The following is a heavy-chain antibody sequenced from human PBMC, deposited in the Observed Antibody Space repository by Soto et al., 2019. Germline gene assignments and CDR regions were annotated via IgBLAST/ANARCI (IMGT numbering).Heavy chain of an antibody. D-gene: IGHD2-2*01. CDR1: GGSFSGFQ. CDR2: INHNGDT. Sequence: VQLQQWGAGVLKPSETLSLTCAAHGGSFSGFQWSWIRQAPGKGLEWIGEINHNGDTNYNPSLKSRVTISTDTSKNEFSLKLTSVTAGDTARYYCAREWGFCDGTRCFPLFYYWGQGVLVTVSS. V-gene: IGHV4-34*01. J-gene: IGHJ4*02. CDR3: AREWGFCDGTRCFPLFYY.